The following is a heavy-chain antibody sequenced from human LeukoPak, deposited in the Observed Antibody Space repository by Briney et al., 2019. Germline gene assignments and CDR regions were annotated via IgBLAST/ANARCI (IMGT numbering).Heavy chain of an antibody. V-gene: IGHV1-46*01. CDR2: INPSGGST. Sequence: ASVKVSCKASGYTFTSYYMHWVGQAPGQGLEWMGIINPSGGSTSYAQKFQGRVTMTRDTSTSTVYMELSSLRSEDTAVYYCARAGCSSTSCYAGPGRFDPWGQGTLVTVSS. CDR1: GYTFTSYY. J-gene: IGHJ5*02. CDR3: ARAGCSSTSCYAGPGRFDP. D-gene: IGHD2-2*01.